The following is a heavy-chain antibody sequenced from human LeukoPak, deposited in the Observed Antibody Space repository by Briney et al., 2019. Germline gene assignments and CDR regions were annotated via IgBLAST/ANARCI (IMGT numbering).Heavy chain of an antibody. V-gene: IGHV3-23*01. D-gene: IGHD2-2*01. Sequence: GGSLRLSCAASGFTFSSYGMGWVRQAPGKGLEWVSAISGSGGSTYYADSVKGRFTISRDNSKNTLYLQMNSLRAEDTAVYYCAKVPRERVPAAMHLWWWQDYYYYMDVWGKGTTVTISS. J-gene: IGHJ6*03. CDR1: GFTFSSYG. CDR2: ISGSGGST. CDR3: AKVPRERVPAAMHLWWWQDYYYYMDV.